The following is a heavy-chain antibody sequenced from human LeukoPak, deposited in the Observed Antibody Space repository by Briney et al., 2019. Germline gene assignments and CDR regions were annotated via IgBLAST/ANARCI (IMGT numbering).Heavy chain of an antibody. V-gene: IGHV3-7*01. J-gene: IGHJ6*03. CDR3: ARVLRYCSGGNCYSGGLGYMDV. D-gene: IGHD2-15*01. CDR1: GFSFSDSG. CDR2: IKQDGSGE. Sequence: PGGSLRLSCAASGFSFSDSGMHWVRQAPGKGLEWVASIKQDGSGELYVDSVKGRFTISRDNVKNSLYLQMDSLRAEDTAVFYCARVLRYCSGGNCYSGGLGYMDVWGKGTTVTISS.